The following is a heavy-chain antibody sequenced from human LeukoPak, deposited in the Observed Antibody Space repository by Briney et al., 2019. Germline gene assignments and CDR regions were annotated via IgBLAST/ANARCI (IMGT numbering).Heavy chain of an antibody. D-gene: IGHD6-13*01. V-gene: IGHV5-51*01. Sequence: GESLKISCKGSGYNLISYWIGWVRQMPGKGLEWMGIIYPGDSDTRYSPSFQGQVTISADKPISTAYLQWRSLKASDSAMYYCARRIAGSGVDYWGQGTLVTVSS. CDR1: GYNLISYW. CDR2: IYPGDSDT. CDR3: ARRIAGSGVDY. J-gene: IGHJ4*02.